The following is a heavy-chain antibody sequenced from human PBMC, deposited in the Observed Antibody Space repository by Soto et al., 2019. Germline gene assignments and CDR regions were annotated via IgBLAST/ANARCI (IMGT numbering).Heavy chain of an antibody. V-gene: IGHV1-18*04. J-gene: IGHJ3*02. CDR2: ISAYNGNT. D-gene: IGHD3-22*01. CDR1: GYTFTSYG. CDR3: ALGPYNSSGYYGAFDI. Sequence: ASVKVSCKASGYTFTSYGISWVRQAPGQGLEWMGWISAYNGNTNYAQKLQGRVTMTTDTSTSTAYMELRSLRSDDTVVYYCALGPYNSSGYYGAFDIWGQGTMVTVSS.